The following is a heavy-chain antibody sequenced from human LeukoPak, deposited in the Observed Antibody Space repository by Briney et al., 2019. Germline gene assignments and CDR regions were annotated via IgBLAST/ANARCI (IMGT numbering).Heavy chain of an antibody. CDR1: GFTFSSYG. CDR3: AKDLGYSYSSYYYYYYGMDV. CDR2: ISYDGSNK. V-gene: IGHV3-30*18. Sequence: GGSLRLSCAASGFTFSSYGMHWVRQAPGKGLEWVAVISYDGSNKYYADSVKGRFTISRDNSKNTLYLQMNSLRAEDTAVYYCAKDLGYSYSSYYYYYYGMDVWGQGTTVTVSS. D-gene: IGHD5-18*01. J-gene: IGHJ6*02.